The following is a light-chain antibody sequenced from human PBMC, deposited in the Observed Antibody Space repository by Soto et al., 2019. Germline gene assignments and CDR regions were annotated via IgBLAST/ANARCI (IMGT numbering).Light chain of an antibody. CDR2: DES. CDR1: QSVSTY. V-gene: IGKV3-11*01. J-gene: IGKJ1*01. CDR3: QQSSNWQGT. Sequence: EIVLTQSPATLSVSPGDSATLSCRASQSVSTYLAWYQQTPGRPPRLLIYDESKRAPGIPDRFSGSGSGTDFNLTVSRLEPEDFAVYYCQQSSNWQGTCGRGTKVDIK.